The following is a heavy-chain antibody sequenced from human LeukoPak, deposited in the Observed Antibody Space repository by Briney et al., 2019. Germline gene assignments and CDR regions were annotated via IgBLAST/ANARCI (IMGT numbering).Heavy chain of an antibody. Sequence: PGGSLRLSCAASGFTFSSYAMSWVRQAPGRGLEWVSDLSGSGRTTYYADSVKGRFTISRDNSKNTLYLQVNSLRAEDTAVYYCTREIRDAFDIWGQGTMVTVSS. D-gene: IGHD3-16*01. CDR3: TREIRDAFDI. CDR2: LSGSGRTT. J-gene: IGHJ3*02. V-gene: IGHV3-23*01. CDR1: GFTFSSYA.